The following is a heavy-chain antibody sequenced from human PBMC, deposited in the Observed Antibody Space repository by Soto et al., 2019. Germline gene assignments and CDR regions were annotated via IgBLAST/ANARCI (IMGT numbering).Heavy chain of an antibody. CDR3: AHRTGFTIDFDY. V-gene: IGHV2-5*02. Sequence: SGPTLVNPTQTLTLTCNFSGFSLSTYGVGVGWIRQPPGKALEWLALIYWDDDTRFSPCLNSRLAITKDTAKSQVVLTMTHMDPVAAATYCCAHRTGFTIDFDYWRRGSLVTVSS. CDR1: GFSLSTYGVG. CDR2: IYWDDDT. J-gene: IGHJ4*02. D-gene: IGHD3-10*01.